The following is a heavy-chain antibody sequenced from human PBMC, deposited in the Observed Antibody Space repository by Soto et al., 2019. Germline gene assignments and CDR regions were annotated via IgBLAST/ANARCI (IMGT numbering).Heavy chain of an antibody. CDR2: IYPDDSNV. Sequence: GESLKISCKASGYAFSNYWIAWVRRMPGKGLEWMGLIYPDDSNVRYGPSFQGQVTFSVDKSTNTAYLHWNSLTASDNAMYYCARQGNIAYGGNRLGPWGHGTLVTVSS. CDR3: ARQGNIAYGGNRLGP. V-gene: IGHV5-51*01. J-gene: IGHJ5*02. CDR1: GYAFSNYW. D-gene: IGHD4-17*01.